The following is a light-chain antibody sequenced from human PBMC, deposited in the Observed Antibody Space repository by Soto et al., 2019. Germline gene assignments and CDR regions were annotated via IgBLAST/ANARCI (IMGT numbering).Light chain of an antibody. CDR2: GAS. Sequence: EIVMTQSPATLPVSPGERATLSCRTSLGVSNNLAWYQQKPGQAPRLLMYGASTRATSTPARFSGSGSGTEFTLTITNLQSEDFAVYYCQQYNNWPPMYTFGQGTKLEIK. J-gene: IGKJ2*01. CDR3: QQYNNWPPMYT. CDR1: LGVSNN. V-gene: IGKV3-15*01.